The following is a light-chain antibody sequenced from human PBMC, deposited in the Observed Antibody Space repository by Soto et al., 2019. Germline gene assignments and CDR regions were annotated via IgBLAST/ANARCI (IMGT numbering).Light chain of an antibody. CDR2: AAS. CDR3: QQYGRAPLT. V-gene: IGKV3-20*01. J-gene: IGKJ4*01. CDR1: QTVSSNY. Sequence: IVLTQSPGTLSLSPVERATLSCRASQTVSSNYLAWYQQKPGQAPRLLIYAASTRATGIPDRFSGSGSGTDFTLTISRLQPEDFAVYYCQQYGRAPLTFGGGTKVEIK.